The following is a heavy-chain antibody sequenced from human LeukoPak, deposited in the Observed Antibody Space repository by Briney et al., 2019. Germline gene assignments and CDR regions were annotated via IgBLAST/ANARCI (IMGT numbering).Heavy chain of an antibody. V-gene: IGHV3-74*01. CDR2: ISRDGRST. J-gene: IGHJ3*02. CDR3: ARAAPYYYDSSGYSAFDS. CDR1: GFTFSSHW. D-gene: IGHD3-22*01. Sequence: GGSLRLSCAASGFTFSSHWMHWVRQVPGEGLVWVSRISRDGRSTAYADSVKGRFTISRDNAKNTLYLQMNSLRDEDTAVYYCARAAPYYYDSSGYSAFDSWGQGTMVTVSA.